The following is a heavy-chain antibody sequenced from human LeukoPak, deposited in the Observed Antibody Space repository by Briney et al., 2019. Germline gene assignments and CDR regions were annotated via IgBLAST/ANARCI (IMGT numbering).Heavy chain of an antibody. D-gene: IGHD6-19*01. CDR1: GFTFSSYS. J-gene: IGHJ4*02. CDR3: ARMGGGPRTIAVAGTVPPDY. V-gene: IGHV3-21*01. CDR2: ISSSSSYI. Sequence: SGGSLRLSCAASGFTFSSYSMNWVRQAPGKGREWVSSISSSSSYIYYADSVKGRFTISRDNAKNSLYLQMNSLRAEDTAVYYCARMGGGPRTIAVAGTVPPDYWGQGTLVTVSS.